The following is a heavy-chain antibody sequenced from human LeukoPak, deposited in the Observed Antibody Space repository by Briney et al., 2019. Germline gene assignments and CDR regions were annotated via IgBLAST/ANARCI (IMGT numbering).Heavy chain of an antibody. CDR2: IYPGDSDT. V-gene: IGHV5-51*01. Sequence: GESLKISCKGSGYSFTSYWIGWVRQMPGKGLEWMGIIYPGDSDTRYSPSFQGQVTISADKSISTAYLQWSSLKASDTAMYYCARCNTAMVLEGNWFDPWGQGTLVTVSS. CDR1: GYSFTSYW. J-gene: IGHJ5*02. D-gene: IGHD5-18*01. CDR3: ARCNTAMVLEGNWFDP.